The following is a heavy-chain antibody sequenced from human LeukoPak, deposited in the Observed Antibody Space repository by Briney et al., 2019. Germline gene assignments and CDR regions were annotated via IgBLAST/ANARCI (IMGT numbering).Heavy chain of an antibody. CDR3: SSAYGGLLDY. CDR1: GFTFSSYE. V-gene: IGHV3-48*03. D-gene: IGHD3-16*01. Sequence: GGSLRLSCAASGFTFSSYEMNWVRQAPGKGLEWVSYISGNGDTTYYADSVKGRFTIARDNAEKSLYLQMNSLRVEDTALYYCSSAYGGLLDYWGQGTLVTVSS. J-gene: IGHJ4*02. CDR2: ISGNGDTT.